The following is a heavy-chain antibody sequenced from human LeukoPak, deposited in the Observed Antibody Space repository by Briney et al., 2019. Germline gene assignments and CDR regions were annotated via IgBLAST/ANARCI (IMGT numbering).Heavy chain of an antibody. CDR1: GYTFTGYY. J-gene: IGHJ4*02. D-gene: IGHD5-24*01. CDR2: INPNSGGT. V-gene: IGHV1-2*02. Sequence: ASVKVSCKASGYTFTGYYTHWVRQAPGQGLEWMGWINPNSGGTNYAQKFQGRVTMTRDTSISTAFMELSRLRSDDTAVYYCARDFPTVATSRDGDYWGQGTLVTVSS. CDR3: ARDFPTVATSRDGDY.